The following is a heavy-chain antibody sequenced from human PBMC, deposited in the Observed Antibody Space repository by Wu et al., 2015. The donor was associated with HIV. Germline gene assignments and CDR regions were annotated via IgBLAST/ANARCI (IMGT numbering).Heavy chain of an antibody. Sequence: VKKPGASVKVSCQASGYTITTYDFNWVRQAPGQGLEWMGWMNSNNGKTGYGQKFQGRVAMTRNISTRTAYMELSGLKSEDTAVYYCATSYYGSGSYPTFYYYYAMDVWAKGPRSPSP. CDR2: MNSNNGKT. CDR1: GYTITTYD. J-gene: IGHJ6*02. V-gene: IGHV1-8*01. CDR3: ATSYYGSGSYPTFYYYYAMDV. D-gene: IGHD3-10*01.